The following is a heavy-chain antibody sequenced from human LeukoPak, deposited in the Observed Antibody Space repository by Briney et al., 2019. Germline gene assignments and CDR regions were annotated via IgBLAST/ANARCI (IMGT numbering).Heavy chain of an antibody. CDR2: ISGSGGST. V-gene: IGHV3-23*01. CDR1: GFTFSSYA. D-gene: IGHD3-10*01. J-gene: IGHJ6*02. CDR3: AKTMVWGALTLHYGMDV. Sequence: GGSLRLSCAASGFTFSSYAMSWVRQAPGKGLEWVSAISGSGGSTYYADSVKGRFTISRDNSKNTLYLQMNSLRAEDTAVYYCAKTMVWGALTLHYGMDVWGQGTTVTVSS.